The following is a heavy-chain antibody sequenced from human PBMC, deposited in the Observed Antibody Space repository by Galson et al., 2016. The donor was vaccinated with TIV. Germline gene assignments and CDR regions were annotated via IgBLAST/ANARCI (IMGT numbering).Heavy chain of an antibody. CDR2: ISYDGSN. CDR3: ARTLTSYYFDY. Sequence: SLRLSCAASGFTFNNYAMNWVRQAPGKGLEWVAVISYDGSNNADSVKGRFTISRDKSKNTLYLQMNSLRGEDTAVYYCARTLTSYYFDYWGQGTLVTVSS. J-gene: IGHJ4*02. D-gene: IGHD1-20*01. CDR1: GFTFNNYA. V-gene: IGHV3-30-3*01.